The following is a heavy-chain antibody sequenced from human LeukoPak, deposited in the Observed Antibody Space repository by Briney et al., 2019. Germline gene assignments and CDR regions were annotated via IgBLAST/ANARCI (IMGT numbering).Heavy chain of an antibody. D-gene: IGHD2-21*02. V-gene: IGHV3-48*01. J-gene: IGHJ6*02. CDR1: GFTFSSYS. CDR2: ISSSSSTI. Sequence: PGGSLRLSCAASGFTFSSYSMNWVRQAPGKGLEWVSYISSSSSTIYYADSVKGRFTISRDNAKNSLYLQMNSLRAEDTAVYYCARDRWSTANHYYYYGMDVWGQGTTVTVSS. CDR3: ARDRWSTANHYYYYGMDV.